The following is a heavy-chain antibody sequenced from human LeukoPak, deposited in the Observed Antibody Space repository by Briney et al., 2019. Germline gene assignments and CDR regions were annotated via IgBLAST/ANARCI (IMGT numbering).Heavy chain of an antibody. Sequence: KPSETLSLTCAVYGGSFSGYYWSWIRQPPGKGLEWIGEINHSGSTNYNPSLKSRVTISVDTSKNQFSLKLSSVTAADTAVYYCARLAAAGTAAIDYWGQGTLVTVSS. D-gene: IGHD6-13*01. CDR2: INHSGST. J-gene: IGHJ4*02. CDR1: GGSFSGYY. V-gene: IGHV4-34*01. CDR3: ARLAAAGTAAIDY.